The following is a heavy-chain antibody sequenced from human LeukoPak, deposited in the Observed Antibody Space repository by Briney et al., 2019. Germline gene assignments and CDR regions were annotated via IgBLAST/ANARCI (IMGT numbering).Heavy chain of an antibody. CDR3: AIRLRVVVITGYFDY. V-gene: IGHV1-69*05. CDR1: GGTFSSYA. CDR2: IIPIFGTA. Sequence: SVKVSCKASGGTFSSYAISWVRQAPGQGLEWMGGIIPIFGTANYAQKFQGRVTITTDESTSTAYMELSSLRSEDTAVYNCAIRLRVVVITGYFDYWGQGTLVTVSS. D-gene: IGHD3-22*01. J-gene: IGHJ4*02.